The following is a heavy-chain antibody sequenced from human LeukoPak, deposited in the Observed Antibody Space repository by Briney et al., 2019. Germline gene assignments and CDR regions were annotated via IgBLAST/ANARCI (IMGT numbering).Heavy chain of an antibody. D-gene: IGHD3-22*01. CDR1: RGSITGYY. CDR2: IYYTGST. CDR3: AKHGLWLLMNNY. Sequence: SETLSLTCTVSRGSITGYYWSWVRQPPGKGLEWIGGIYYTGSTYYNPSLKNRVTISVDTSKNQFSLKLSSVTAADTAVYYCAKHGLWLLMNNYWGQGALVTVSS. J-gene: IGHJ4*02. V-gene: IGHV4-59*05.